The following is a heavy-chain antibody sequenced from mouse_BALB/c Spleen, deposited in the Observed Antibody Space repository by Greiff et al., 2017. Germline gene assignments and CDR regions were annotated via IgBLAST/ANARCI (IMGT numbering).Heavy chain of an antibody. CDR1: GYSITSDYA. D-gene: IGHD2-1*01. CDR2: ISYSGST. CDR3: AIYGNYYFDY. J-gene: IGHJ2*01. Sequence: EVQGVESGPGLVKPSQSLSLTCTVTGYSITSDYAWNWIRQFPGNKLEWMGYISYSGSTSYNPSLKSRISITRDTSKNQFFLQLNSVTTEDTATYYCAIYGNYYFDYWGQGTTLTVSS. V-gene: IGHV3-2*02.